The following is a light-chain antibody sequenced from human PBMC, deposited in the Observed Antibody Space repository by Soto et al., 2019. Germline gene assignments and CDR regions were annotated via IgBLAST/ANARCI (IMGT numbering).Light chain of an antibody. CDR3: QSYDSSLSVV. V-gene: IGLV1-40*01. J-gene: IGLJ2*01. CDR2: GNS. CDR1: SSNIGAGYD. Sequence: QSVRTQPPSVSGAPGQRVTISCTGSSSNIGAGYDVHWYQQLPGTAPKLLIYGNSNRPSGVPDRFSGSKSGTSASLAITGLQAEDEADYYCQSYDSSLSVVFGGGTKLTVL.